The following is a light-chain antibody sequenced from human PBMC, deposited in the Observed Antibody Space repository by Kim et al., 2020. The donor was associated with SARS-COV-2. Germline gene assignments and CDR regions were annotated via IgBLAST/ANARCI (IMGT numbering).Light chain of an antibody. J-gene: IGLJ3*02. CDR3: QSTDSTGSYEL. V-gene: IGLV3-25*03. Sequence: PGQTARITCSGDALPDQYFYWYQQKPGQAPVLLIYEDSVRPSGVPERFSGSSSETLATLTVTGVQVDDEADYYCQSTDSTGSYELFGGGTRLAVL. CDR2: EDS. CDR1: ALPDQY.